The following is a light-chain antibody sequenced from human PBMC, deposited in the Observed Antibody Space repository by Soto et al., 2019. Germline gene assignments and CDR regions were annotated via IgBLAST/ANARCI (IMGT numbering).Light chain of an antibody. CDR2: GNS. CDR3: QSYDSSLEVV. J-gene: IGLJ2*01. Sequence: QPVLTQPPSVSGAPGQRVTISCTGSSSNIGAGYDVHWYQQLPGTAPKLLIYGNSNRPSGVPDRFSESKSGTSASLAITGLQAEDEADYYCQSYDSSLEVVFGGGTKLTVL. CDR1: SSNIGAGYD. V-gene: IGLV1-40*01.